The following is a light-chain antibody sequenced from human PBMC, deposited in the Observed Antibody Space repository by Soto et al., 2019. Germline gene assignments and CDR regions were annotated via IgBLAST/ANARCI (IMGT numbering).Light chain of an antibody. CDR2: DIT. J-gene: IGLJ2*01. CDR3: QSYTYIATDVV. CDR1: SSDLGACYY. V-gene: IGLV1-40*01. Sequence: QSVLTQPPSVSGSPGQSITISCTGNSSDLGACYYVPWYQQLPGTAPKLVIFDITNRPSGVSERFSGSKSGTSASLAITGLQAEDEADYYCQSYTYIATDVVFGGGTKLTVL.